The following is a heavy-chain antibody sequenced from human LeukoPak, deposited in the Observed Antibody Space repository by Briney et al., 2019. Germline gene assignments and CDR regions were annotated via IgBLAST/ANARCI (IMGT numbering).Heavy chain of an antibody. CDR3: ARDFSPNYDFWSGSLYYFDY. Sequence: GGSLRLSCAASGFTFSSYWMSWVRQAPGKGLEWVANIKQDGSEKYYVDSVKGRFTISRDNAKNSLYLQMNSLRAEDTAAYYCARDFSPNYDFWSGSLYYFDYWGQGTLVTVSS. CDR1: GFTFSSYW. D-gene: IGHD3-3*01. V-gene: IGHV3-7*01. CDR2: IKQDGSEK. J-gene: IGHJ4*02.